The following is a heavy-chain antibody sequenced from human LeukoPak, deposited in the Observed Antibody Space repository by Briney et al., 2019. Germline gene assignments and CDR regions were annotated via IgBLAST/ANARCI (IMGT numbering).Heavy chain of an antibody. CDR3: AKDRGGYSYGYPSDY. CDR1: GFTFSTYA. D-gene: IGHD5-18*01. V-gene: IGHV3-30*04. J-gene: IGHJ4*02. Sequence: PGRSLRLSCAASGFTFSTYAMHWVRQAPGKGLEWVAVISYDGSNKYYADSVKGRFTISRDNSKNTLYLQMSSLRPEDTAMYFCAKDRGGYSYGYPSDYWGQGTLVTVSS. CDR2: ISYDGSNK.